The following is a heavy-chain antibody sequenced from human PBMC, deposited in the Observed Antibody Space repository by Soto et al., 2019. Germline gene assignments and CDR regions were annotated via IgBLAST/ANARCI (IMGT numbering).Heavy chain of an antibody. J-gene: IGHJ1*01. Sequence: ASVKVSCKASGYTFANYPMHWVRQAPGQRLEWMGWINAGNGNTKYSQKFQGRVTITRDTSASTVYMELSSLRSEDTAVYYCARARSGSPTEYFQYWGQGTLVTV. CDR1: GYTFANYP. CDR3: ARARSGSPTEYFQY. CDR2: INAGNGNT. V-gene: IGHV1-3*01. D-gene: IGHD1-26*01.